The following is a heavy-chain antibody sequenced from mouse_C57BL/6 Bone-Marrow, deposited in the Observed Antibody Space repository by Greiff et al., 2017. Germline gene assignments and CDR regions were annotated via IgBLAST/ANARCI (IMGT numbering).Heavy chain of an antibody. CDR3: TRGPRFAY. CDR1: GYTFTDYE. J-gene: IGHJ3*01. V-gene: IGHV1-15*01. CDR2: IDPETGGT. Sequence: QVQLQQSGAELVRPGASVTLSCKASGYTFTDYEMNWVKQTPVHGLEWIGAIDPETGGTAYNQKFKGKAILTADKSSSTAYMELRSLTSEDSAVXYCTRGPRFAYWGQGTLVTVSA.